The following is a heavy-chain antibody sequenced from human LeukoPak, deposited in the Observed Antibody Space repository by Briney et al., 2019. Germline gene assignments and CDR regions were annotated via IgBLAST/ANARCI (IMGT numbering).Heavy chain of an antibody. V-gene: IGHV3-23*01. J-gene: IGHJ4*02. CDR1: GFTSSFYG. Sequence: GGSLRLSCAASGFTSSFYGMSWVRQAPGKGLEWVSAISDGGSSTYYADSVKGRFTISRDNSKNTLYLQMNSLTAEDTAVYYCAKRVRYGSGNYHFDHWGQGTLVTVSS. D-gene: IGHD3-10*01. CDR2: ISDGGSST. CDR3: AKRVRYGSGNYHFDH.